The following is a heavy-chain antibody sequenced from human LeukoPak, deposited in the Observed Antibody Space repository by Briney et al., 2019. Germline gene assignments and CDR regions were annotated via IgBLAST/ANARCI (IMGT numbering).Heavy chain of an antibody. V-gene: IGHV4-38-2*01. CDR3: ARQGPCSNTNCNRWFAP. CDR2: IYHNGDT. J-gene: IGHJ5*02. D-gene: IGHD2-2*01. Sequence: SETLSLTCAVSGYSISSGYYWGWIRPPPGEGLEWIANIYHNGDTYYNSSLKSRVTISVDTPKNQFSLKVNSVTAADTALYYGARQGPCSNTNCNRWFAPWGQGNLVTVSS. CDR1: GYSISSGYY.